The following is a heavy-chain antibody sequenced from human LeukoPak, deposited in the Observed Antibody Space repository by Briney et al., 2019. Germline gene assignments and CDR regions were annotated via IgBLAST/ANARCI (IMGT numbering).Heavy chain of an antibody. V-gene: IGHV3-73*01. CDR2: IRDKGYGHAT. Sequence: PGGSLRLSCAASGFTVSSNYMNWVRQASGKGLEWVGRIRDKGYGHATAYAASVKGRFTLSRDDSRNTAYLQMDSLKTEDTALYYCTTPNEGNWFDPWGQGTLVTVSS. CDR3: TTPNEGNWFDP. CDR1: GFTVSSNY. D-gene: IGHD2-8*01. J-gene: IGHJ5*02.